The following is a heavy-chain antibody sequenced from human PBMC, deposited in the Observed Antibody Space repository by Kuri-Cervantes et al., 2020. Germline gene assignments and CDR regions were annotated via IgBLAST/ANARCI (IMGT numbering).Heavy chain of an antibody. D-gene: IGHD1-26*01. J-gene: IGHJ4*02. CDR3: ARVGVRGSYNQIGYYFDY. V-gene: IGHV3-48*03. CDR2: ISSNGSTI. Sequence: GESLKISCAASGFTFSSYEMNWVRQAPGKGLEWVSYISSNGSTIYYADSVKGRFTISRDNAKNSLYLQMNSLRAEDTAVYYCARVGVRGSYNQIGYYFDYWGQGTLVTVSS. CDR1: GFTFSSYE.